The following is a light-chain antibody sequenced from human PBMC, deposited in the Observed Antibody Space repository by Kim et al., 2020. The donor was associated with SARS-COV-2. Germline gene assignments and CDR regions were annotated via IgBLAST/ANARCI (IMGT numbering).Light chain of an antibody. CDR3: CSHGV. CDR2: EVS. CDR1: SSDVGSYNL. J-gene: IGLJ2*01. V-gene: IGLV2-23*02. Sequence: QSALTQPASVSGSPGQSITISCTGTSSDVGSYNLVSWYQQHPGKAPKLMIYEVSKRPSGVSNRFSGSKSGNTASLTISGLQAEDEADHYCCSHGVFGGGTQLTVL.